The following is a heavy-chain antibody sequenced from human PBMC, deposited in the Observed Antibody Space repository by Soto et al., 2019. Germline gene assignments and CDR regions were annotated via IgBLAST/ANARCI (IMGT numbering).Heavy chain of an antibody. CDR2: ISYDGSNK. D-gene: IGHD3-10*01. Sequence: GGSLRLSCAASGFTFSSYAMHWVRQAPGKGLEWVAVISYDGSNKYYADSVKGRFTISRDNSKNTLYLQMNSLRAEDTAVYYCARGRVKDTYYYYGMDVWGQGTTVTVSS. CDR3: ARGRVKDTYYYYGMDV. J-gene: IGHJ6*02. CDR1: GFTFSSYA. V-gene: IGHV3-30-3*01.